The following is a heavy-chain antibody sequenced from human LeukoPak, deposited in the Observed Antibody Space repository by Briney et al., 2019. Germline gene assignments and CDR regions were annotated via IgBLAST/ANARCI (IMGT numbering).Heavy chain of an antibody. V-gene: IGHV3-30*18. CDR1: GFTFSSYG. Sequence: GRSLRLSCAASGFTFSSYGMHWVRQAPGKGLEWVAVISHDGSNKYYADSVKGRFTISRDNSKNTLYLEMNSLRAEDTAVYYCAKTNSGWNFDYWAREPWSPSPQ. CDR3: AKTNSGWNFDY. D-gene: IGHD6-19*01. J-gene: IGHJ4*02. CDR2: ISHDGSNK.